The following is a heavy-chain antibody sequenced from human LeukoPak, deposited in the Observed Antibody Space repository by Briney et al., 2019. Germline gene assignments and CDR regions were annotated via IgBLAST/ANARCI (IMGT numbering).Heavy chain of an antibody. Sequence: GGSLRLSCAASGFTFSSYAMHWVRQAPGKGLEWVAVISYDGSNKYYADSVKGRSTISRDNSKNTLYLQMNSLRAEDTAVYYCASELQGCSGGPCYLFDYWGQGTLVTVSS. CDR1: GFTFSSYA. CDR3: ASELQGCSGGPCYLFDY. J-gene: IGHJ4*02. D-gene: IGHD2-15*01. V-gene: IGHV3-30*03. CDR2: ISYDGSNK.